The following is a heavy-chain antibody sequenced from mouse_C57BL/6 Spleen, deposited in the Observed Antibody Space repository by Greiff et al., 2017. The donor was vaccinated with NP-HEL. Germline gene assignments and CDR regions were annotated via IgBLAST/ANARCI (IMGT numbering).Heavy chain of an antibody. Sequence: VQLQQSGPELVKPGASVKIPCKASGYTFTDYNMDWVKQSHGKSLEWIGDINPNNGGTIYNQKFKGKATLTVDKSSSTAYMELRSLTSEDTAVYYCARSRLRRYAMDYWGQGTSVTVSS. V-gene: IGHV1-18*01. CDR2: INPNNGGT. CDR1: GYTFTDYN. CDR3: ARSRLRRYAMDY. J-gene: IGHJ4*01. D-gene: IGHD2-12*01.